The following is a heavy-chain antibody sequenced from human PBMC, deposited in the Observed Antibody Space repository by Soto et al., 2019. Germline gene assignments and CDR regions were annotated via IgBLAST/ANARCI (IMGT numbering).Heavy chain of an antibody. J-gene: IGHJ6*03. D-gene: IGHD6-6*01. Sequence: EVQLAESGGGLAQPGGSLRLSCAASGFTRSGYAIEWVLQAPWKGLEYVSGISSNGVGTYYANSVQGRFTISRDNSKNTVYLQMGSLRPEDMAVYYCARRARPDFYYMDVWGKGTTVTVSS. CDR2: ISSNGVGT. CDR1: GFTRSGYA. V-gene: IGHV3-64*01. CDR3: ARRARPDFYYMDV.